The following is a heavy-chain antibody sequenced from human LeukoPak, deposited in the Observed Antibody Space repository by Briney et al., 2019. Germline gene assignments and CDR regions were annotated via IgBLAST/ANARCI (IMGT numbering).Heavy chain of an antibody. D-gene: IGHD5-12*01. CDR1: GFTFNSYS. CDR3: ARDSGYSGYDPRRWFDP. V-gene: IGHV3-66*01. J-gene: IGHJ5*02. CDR2: IYSGGST. Sequence: QSGGSLRLSCAASGFTFNSYSMSWVRQAPGKGLEWVSVIYSGGSTYYADSVKGRFTISRDNSKNTLYLQMNSLRAEDTAVYYCARDSGYSGYDPRRWFDPWGQGTLVTVSS.